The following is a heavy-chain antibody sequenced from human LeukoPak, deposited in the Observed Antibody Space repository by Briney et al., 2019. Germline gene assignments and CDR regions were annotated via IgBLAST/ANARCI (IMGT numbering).Heavy chain of an antibody. V-gene: IGHV4-59*08. CDR3: ARSYYGSGSPPYGMDV. D-gene: IGHD3-10*01. CDR1: GGSISSYY. J-gene: IGHJ6*02. Sequence: PSETLSLTCTVSGGSISSYYWSWIRQPPGKGLEWIGYIYYSGSTNYYPSLKSRVTISVDTSKNQFSLKLSSVTAADTAVYYCARSYYGSGSPPYGMDVWGQGTTVTVSS. CDR2: IYYSGST.